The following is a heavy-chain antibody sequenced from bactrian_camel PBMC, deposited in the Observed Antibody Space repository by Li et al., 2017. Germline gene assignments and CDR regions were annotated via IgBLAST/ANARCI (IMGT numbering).Heavy chain of an antibody. V-gene: IGHV3S53*01. Sequence: HVQLVESGGGSVQAGGSLRLSCTGSGDAIAVRDMGWFRQAPGREREVVAATGPSNTWYSDSVKGRFTLSKDGDKEAQYLQMNNLKPEDTAMYYCAARRHGECYFWANDWSRATWYDHWGQGTQVTVS. J-gene: IGHJ4*01. D-gene: IGHD8*01. CDR3: AARRHGECYFWANDWSRATWYDH. CDR1: GDAIAVRD. CDR2: TGPSNT.